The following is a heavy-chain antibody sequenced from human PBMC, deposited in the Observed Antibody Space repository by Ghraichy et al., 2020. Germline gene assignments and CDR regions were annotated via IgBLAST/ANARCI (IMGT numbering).Heavy chain of an antibody. D-gene: IGHD3-10*01. CDR1: GYSLSDLS. V-gene: IGHV1-24*01. J-gene: IGHJ4*02. Sequence: ASVKVSCKVSGYSLSDLSMHWVRQPPGKGLEWMGGFDGENDKTVFAQKFQGRVSMTEDTSTDTAFMELTTLTSADTAVYYCAASYHYGSGSYYNVAYWGQGTLVTVSS. CDR3: AASYHYGSGSYYNVAY. CDR2: FDGENDKT.